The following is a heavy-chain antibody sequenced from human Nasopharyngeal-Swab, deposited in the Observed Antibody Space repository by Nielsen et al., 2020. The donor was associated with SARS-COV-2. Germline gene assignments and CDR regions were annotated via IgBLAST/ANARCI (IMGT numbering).Heavy chain of an antibody. CDR1: GFTFSSYG. CDR3: AREDTAMVVDY. CDR2: IWCDGSNK. D-gene: IGHD5-18*01. V-gene: IGHV3-33*01. J-gene: IGHJ4*02. Sequence: GESLKISCAASGFTFSSYGMHWVRQAPGKGLEWVAVIWCDGSNKYYADSVKGRFTISRDNSKNTLYLQMNSLRAEDTAVYYCAREDTAMVVDYWGQGTLVTVSS.